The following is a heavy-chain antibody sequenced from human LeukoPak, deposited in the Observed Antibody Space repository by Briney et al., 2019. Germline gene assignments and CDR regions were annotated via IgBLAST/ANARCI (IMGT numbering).Heavy chain of an antibody. V-gene: IGHV1-69*05. CDR1: GGTFSSYA. CDR2: IIPIFGTA. CDR3: ARDMGYSGSYSFDY. Sequence: ASVKVSRKASGGTFSSYAISWVRQAPGQGLEWMGGIIPIFGTANYAQKFQGRVTITTDESTSTAYMELSSLRSEDTAVYYCARDMGYSGSYSFDYWGQGTLVTVSS. D-gene: IGHD1-26*01. J-gene: IGHJ4*02.